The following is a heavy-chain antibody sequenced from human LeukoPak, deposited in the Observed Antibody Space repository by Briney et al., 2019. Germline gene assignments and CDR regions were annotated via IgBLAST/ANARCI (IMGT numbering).Heavy chain of an antibody. Sequence: GGSLRLSCAASGFTFSTYSMNWVRQAPGKGLEWVSYISGTSSLIYYADSVKGRFTISRDNAKNSLYLQMNSLRAEDTAVYYCARDLPGYCSSTSCSSNGMDVWGQGTTVTVSS. D-gene: IGHD2-2*01. CDR2: ISGTSSLI. CDR1: GFTFSTYS. J-gene: IGHJ6*02. CDR3: ARDLPGYCSSTSCSSNGMDV. V-gene: IGHV3-48*04.